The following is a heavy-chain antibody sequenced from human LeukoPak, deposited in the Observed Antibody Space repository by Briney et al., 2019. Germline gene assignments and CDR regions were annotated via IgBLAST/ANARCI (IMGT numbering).Heavy chain of an antibody. D-gene: IGHD3-10*01. Sequence: SVKVSCKTSGGTFNNSAISWVRQAPGQGLEWLGGIMPLFGTAGYAQKFQGRVTITKDESTRTVYLELTSLTSDDTAVYYCARGREDFYGSGSYYNPFDYWGQGTLVTVSS. CDR3: ARGREDFYGSGSYYNPFDY. CDR2: IMPLFGTA. V-gene: IGHV1-69*05. CDR1: GGTFNNSA. J-gene: IGHJ4*02.